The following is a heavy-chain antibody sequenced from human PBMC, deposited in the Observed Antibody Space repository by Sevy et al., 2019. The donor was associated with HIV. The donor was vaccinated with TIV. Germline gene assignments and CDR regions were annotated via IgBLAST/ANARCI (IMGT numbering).Heavy chain of an antibody. CDR2: ISWKRDDK. CDR1: GFTFDEYA. CDR3: VKDSLRFSSSQDSGWFDP. Sequence: QLGGSLRLSCAASGFTFDEYAMHWVRQFPGKGLEWISGISWKRDDKAYADSVKGRFTISRDTAKKSLYLQMNSLRLEDTAFYYCVKDSLRFSSSQDSGWFDPWGHGTLVTVSS. D-gene: IGHD6-13*01. V-gene: IGHV3-9*01. J-gene: IGHJ5*02.